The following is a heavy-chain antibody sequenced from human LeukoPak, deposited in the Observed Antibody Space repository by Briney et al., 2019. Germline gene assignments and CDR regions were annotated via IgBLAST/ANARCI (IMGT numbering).Heavy chain of an antibody. CDR3: ARHFPGEDNYGVFDY. J-gene: IGHJ4*02. CDR1: GYSISSGYY. Sequence: PSETLSLTCTVSGYSISSGYYWGWIRPPPGMGLECIGGISRSGDTYYNPSLKSRITISKDTSKNQFSLKLTSVPAADTAVYYCARHFPGEDNYGVFDYCGQGTLVTVSS. V-gene: IGHV4-38-2*02. D-gene: IGHD4/OR15-4a*01. CDR2: ISRSGDT.